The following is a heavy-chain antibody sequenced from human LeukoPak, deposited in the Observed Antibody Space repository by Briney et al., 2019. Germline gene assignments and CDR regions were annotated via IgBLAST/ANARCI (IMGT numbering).Heavy chain of an antibody. CDR1: GYNFAGFY. V-gene: IGHV1-2*02. J-gene: IGHJ4*02. CDR2: INPNSGGI. D-gene: IGHD3-9*01. Sequence: ASVNVSCKASGYNFAGFYMHWVRQAPGHGLELMGWINPNSGGINYAQTFQGRVTVTSDTTMSTAYMKLTRLTSDDSAMYYCARSKYDVLTGSPDYWGQGTLVTVSS. CDR3: ARSKYDVLTGSPDY.